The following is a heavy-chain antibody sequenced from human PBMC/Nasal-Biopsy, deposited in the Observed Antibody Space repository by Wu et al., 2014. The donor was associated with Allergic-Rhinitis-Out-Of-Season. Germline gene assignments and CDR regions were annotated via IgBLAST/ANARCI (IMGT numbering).Heavy chain of an antibody. CDR1: SGSISSYY. Sequence: TLSLTCTVSSGSISSYYWSWIRQPPGKGLEWIGYIYYSGSTNYNPSLKSRVTISVDTSKNQFSLKLSSVTAADTAVYYCARQIPRGERGRFDYWGPGKPGHRLL. D-gene: IGHD3-3*01. J-gene: IGHJ4*02. CDR3: ARQIPRGERGRFDY. CDR2: IYYSGST. V-gene: IGHV4-59*01.